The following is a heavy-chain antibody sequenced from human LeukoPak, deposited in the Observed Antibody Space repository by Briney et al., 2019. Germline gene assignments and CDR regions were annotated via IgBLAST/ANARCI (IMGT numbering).Heavy chain of an antibody. CDR1: GFPFSSYG. CDR2: IWYDGSHQ. CDR3: ARKNTGGVDY. Sequence: PGRSLRLSCAASGFPFSSYGMHWVRQAPGKGLEWVAVIWYDGSHQYYTDSVKGRFTISRDNSKNTVYLQMNSLRAEDTALYYCARKNTGGVDYWGQGTQVTVSS. J-gene: IGHJ4*02. V-gene: IGHV3-33*01. D-gene: IGHD2-8*02.